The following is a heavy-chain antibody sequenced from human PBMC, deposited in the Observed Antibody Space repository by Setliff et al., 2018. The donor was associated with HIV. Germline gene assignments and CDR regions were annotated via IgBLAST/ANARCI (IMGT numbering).Heavy chain of an antibody. Sequence: SETLSLTCTASGGSISSSSDYWGWIRQPPGKGLEWIGYIYYSGSTYYNPSLKSRITISVDTSKNQFSLRLSSVTAADTAVYYCAKGPVSGVDLWGQGTLVTVSS. D-gene: IGHD2-15*01. CDR2: IYYSGST. V-gene: IGHV4-39*01. J-gene: IGHJ5*02. CDR1: GGSISSSSDY. CDR3: AKGPVSGVDL.